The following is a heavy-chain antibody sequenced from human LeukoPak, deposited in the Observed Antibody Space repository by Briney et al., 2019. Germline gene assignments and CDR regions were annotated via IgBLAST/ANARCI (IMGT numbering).Heavy chain of an antibody. CDR3: ARRGFAVDGFDI. V-gene: IGHV3-48*01. J-gene: IGHJ3*02. Sequence: GGSLRLSCAASGFTFSDYSMNWVRQAPGKGLEWVSYISSSGNPIHYADSAKGRFTISRDDAKNSLELQMNSLRVDDTAVYYCARRGFAVDGFDIWGQGTMVTVSS. CDR1: GFTFSDYS. D-gene: IGHD3-10*01. CDR2: ISSSGNPI.